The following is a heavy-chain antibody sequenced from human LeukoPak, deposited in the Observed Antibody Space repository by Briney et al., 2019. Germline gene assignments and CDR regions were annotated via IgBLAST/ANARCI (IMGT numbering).Heavy chain of an antibody. CDR1: GFTFSSYS. V-gene: IGHV3-21*01. D-gene: IGHD1-26*01. CDR3: ARDWGAEWELLRTPFDS. CDR2: ISSSSSYI. J-gene: IGHJ4*02. Sequence: PGGSLRLSCAASGFTFSSYSMNWVRQAPGKGLEWVSSISSSSSYIYYADSVKGRITISRDNAKNSLYLQMNSLRAEDTAIYYCARDWGAEWELLRTPFDSWGQGTLVTVSS.